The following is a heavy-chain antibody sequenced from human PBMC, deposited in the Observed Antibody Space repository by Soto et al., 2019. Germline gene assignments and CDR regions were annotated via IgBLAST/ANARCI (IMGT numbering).Heavy chain of an antibody. V-gene: IGHV3-30-3*01. CDR3: ARSTTVVTPAFDY. D-gene: IGHD4-17*01. J-gene: IGHJ4*02. CDR1: GFTFSSYA. Sequence: QVQLVESGGGVVQPGRSLRLSCAASGFTFSSYAMHWVRQAPGKGLEWVAVISYDGSNKYYADSVKGRFTISRDNSKNTLYLQMNSLSAEDTAVYYCARSTTVVTPAFDYWGQGTLVTVSS. CDR2: ISYDGSNK.